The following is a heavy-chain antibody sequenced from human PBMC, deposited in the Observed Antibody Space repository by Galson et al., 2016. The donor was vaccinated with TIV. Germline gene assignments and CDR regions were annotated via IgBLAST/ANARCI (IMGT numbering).Heavy chain of an antibody. J-gene: IGHJ3*02. V-gene: IGHV3-20*04. D-gene: IGHD2-21*01. CDR3: ARITVGGIVNAIDI. Sequence: SLRLSCAASGFTFDDYGMRWVRQVPGKGLEWVSDINWNGAATGYADSVQGRFTISRDNAKKSVHLQMNSLRVEDTAFYYCARITVGGIVNAIDIWGQGTMVSVSP. CDR2: INWNGAAT. CDR1: GFTFDDYG.